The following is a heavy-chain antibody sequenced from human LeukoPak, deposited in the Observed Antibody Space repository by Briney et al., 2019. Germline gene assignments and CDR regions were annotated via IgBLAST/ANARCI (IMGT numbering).Heavy chain of an antibody. CDR1: GFTFSSYS. J-gene: IGHJ4*02. V-gene: IGHV3-21*01. CDR3: ATDPGYSSSSGPFDY. CDR2: ISSSSSYI. D-gene: IGHD6-6*01. Sequence: GGSLRLSCAASGFTFSSYSMNWVRQAPGKGLEWVSSISSSSSYIYYADSVKGRFTISRDNAKNSLYLQMNSLRAEDTAVYYCATDPGYSSSSGPFDYWGQGTLVTVSS.